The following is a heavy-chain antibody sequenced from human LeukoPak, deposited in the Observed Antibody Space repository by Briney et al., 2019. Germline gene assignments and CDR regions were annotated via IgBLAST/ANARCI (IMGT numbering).Heavy chain of an antibody. Sequence: SETLSLTCTVSGGSISSSSYYWGWIRQPPGKGLEWIGTIYYSGSTNYNPSLKSRGTMSVDTSKNQFSLKLNSLTAADTAVYYCTRRVKNSSDYWGQGTLVTVSS. CDR2: IYYSGST. CDR1: GGSISSSSYY. J-gene: IGHJ4*02. D-gene: IGHD6-6*01. CDR3: TRRVKNSSDY. V-gene: IGHV4-39*01.